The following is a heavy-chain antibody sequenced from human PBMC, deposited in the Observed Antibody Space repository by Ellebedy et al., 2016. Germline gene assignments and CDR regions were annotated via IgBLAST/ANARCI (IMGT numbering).Heavy chain of an antibody. J-gene: IGHJ4*02. Sequence: KVSCXGSGYSFTSYWIGWVRQMPGKGLEWMGIIYPGDSDTRYSPSFQGQVTISADKSISTAYLQWSSLKASDTAMYYCARTDWLLSEYYFDYWGQGTLVTVSS. CDR1: GYSFTSYW. D-gene: IGHD3-9*01. CDR3: ARTDWLLSEYYFDY. CDR2: IYPGDSDT. V-gene: IGHV5-51*01.